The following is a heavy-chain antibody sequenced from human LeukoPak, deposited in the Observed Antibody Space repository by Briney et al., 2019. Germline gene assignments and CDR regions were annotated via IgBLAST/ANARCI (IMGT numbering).Heavy chain of an antibody. V-gene: IGHV1-2*06. J-gene: IGHJ6*02. D-gene: IGHD2-2*02. Sequence: GASVKVSCKASGYTFTGYYMHWVRQAHGQGLEWMGRINPNSGGTNYAQKLQGRVTMTRDTSISTAYMELSRLRSDDTAVYYCARDDCSSTSCYTRVYYYYYGMDVWGQGTTVTVSS. CDR1: GYTFTGYY. CDR3: ARDDCSSTSCYTRVYYYYYGMDV. CDR2: INPNSGGT.